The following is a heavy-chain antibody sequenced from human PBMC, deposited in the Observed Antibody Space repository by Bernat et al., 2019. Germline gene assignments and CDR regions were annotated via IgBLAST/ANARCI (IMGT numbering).Heavy chain of an antibody. CDR3: ARGRTSYGSESYYHKYYFDY. J-gene: IGHJ4*02. D-gene: IGHD3-10*01. CDR2: INHSGST. CDR1: GGSFSGYY. Sequence: QVQLQQWGAGLLKPSETLSLTCAVHGGSFSGYYWSWIRQPPGKGLEWIGEINHSGSTNYNPSLKSRVTISVDTSKNQFSLKLSSVTAADTAVYYCARGRTSYGSESYYHKYYFDYWGQGTLVTVSS. V-gene: IGHV4-34*01.